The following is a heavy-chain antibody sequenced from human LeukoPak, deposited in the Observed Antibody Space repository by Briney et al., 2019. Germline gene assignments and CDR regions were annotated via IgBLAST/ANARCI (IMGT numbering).Heavy chain of an antibody. CDR1: GGSISSYY. CDR2: IYPSGST. J-gene: IGHJ4*02. Sequence: SETLSLTCTVSGGSISSYYWSWIRQPAGKGLEWIGRIYPSGSTSYDPSLKSRVSMSVDTSKNQFYLKLTSVTAADTAVYYCARDPSLFSGYLDSWGQGTLVTVSS. V-gene: IGHV4-4*07. CDR3: ARDPSLFSGYLDS. D-gene: IGHD2-15*01.